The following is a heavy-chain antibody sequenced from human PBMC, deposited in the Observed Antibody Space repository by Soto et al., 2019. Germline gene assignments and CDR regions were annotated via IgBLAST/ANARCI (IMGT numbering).Heavy chain of an antibody. CDR1: GFTFSSYA. Sequence: EVQLLESGGGLEQPGGSLRLSCAASGFTFSSYAMSWVRQAPGKGLEWVSAISGSGGSTYYADSVKGRFTISRDNSKNTLYLQMTSMRAEDTAVYYCAKDRSSSWDWYFALWGRGTLVTVSS. V-gene: IGHV3-23*01. D-gene: IGHD6-13*01. CDR3: AKDRSSSWDWYFAL. CDR2: ISGSGGST. J-gene: IGHJ2*01.